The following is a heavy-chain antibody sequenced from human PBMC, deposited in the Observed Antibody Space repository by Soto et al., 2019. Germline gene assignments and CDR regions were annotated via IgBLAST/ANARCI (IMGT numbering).Heavy chain of an antibody. CDR2: ISSSSSTI. J-gene: IGHJ4*02. Sequence: EVQLVESGGGLVQPGGSLRLSCAASEFTFSSYHMNWVRQAPGKGLEWVSYISSSSSTIHYADSVKGRFTISRDNAKNSLYLQMNSLRAEDTAVYYCATVPWNDDPTGWGQGTLVTVSS. D-gene: IGHD1-1*01. CDR3: ATVPWNDDPTG. V-gene: IGHV3-48*01. CDR1: EFTFSSYH.